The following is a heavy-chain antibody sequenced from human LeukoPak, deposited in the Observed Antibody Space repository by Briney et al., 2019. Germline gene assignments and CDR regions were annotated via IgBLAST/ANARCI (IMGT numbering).Heavy chain of an antibody. CDR3: TRDHWLLSSNTWYYYGMDV. CDR1: GGSISSGGYY. CDR2: IYHSGST. D-gene: IGHD3-9*01. Sequence: SETLSLTCTVSGGSISSGGYYWSWIRQLPGKGLEWIGYIYHSGSTYYNPSLKSRVTISVDRSKNQFSLKLSSVTAADTAVYYCTRDHWLLSSNTWYYYGMDVWGQGTTVTVSS. J-gene: IGHJ6*02. V-gene: IGHV4-30-2*01.